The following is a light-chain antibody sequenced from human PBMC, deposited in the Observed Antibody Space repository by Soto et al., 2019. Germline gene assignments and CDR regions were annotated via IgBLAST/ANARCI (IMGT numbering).Light chain of an antibody. J-gene: IGLJ1*01. V-gene: IGLV2-23*01. CDR2: EGT. CDR1: SSDVGSYNL. Sequence: SVLTQPASVSGSPGQSITISCTGTSSDVGSYNLVSWYQQHPGKAPKLMIYEGTKRPSGLSNRFSGSKSGNTASLRISGLQAEDEADYYCCSYAGSYIYVFATGTKVTVL. CDR3: CSYAGSYIYV.